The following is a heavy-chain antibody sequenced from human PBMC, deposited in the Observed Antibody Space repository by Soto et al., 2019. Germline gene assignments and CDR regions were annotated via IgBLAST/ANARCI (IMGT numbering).Heavy chain of an antibody. V-gene: IGHV5-10-1*01. CDR2: IDPSDSYT. J-gene: IGHJ4*02. CDR3: ASLTDSSSSFDY. CDR1: GYSFTSYW. Sequence: GESLKISCKGSGYSFTSYWISWVRQMPGKGLEWMGRIDPSDSYTNYSPSFQGHVTISADKSISTAYLQWSSLKASDTAMYYCASLTDSSSSFDYWGQGTLVTVSS. D-gene: IGHD6-6*01.